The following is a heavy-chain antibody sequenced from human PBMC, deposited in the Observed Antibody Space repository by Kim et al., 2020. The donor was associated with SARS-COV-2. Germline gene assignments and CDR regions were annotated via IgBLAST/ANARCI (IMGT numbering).Heavy chain of an antibody. CDR3: ARADCSGGTCDSGLDY. D-gene: IGHD2-15*01. CDR2: ISDSGSAT. J-gene: IGHJ4*02. Sequence: GGSLRLSCAASGFTFSKYSMNWVRQAPGKGLELISYISDSGSATYHADSVKGRFTVSRDNAKSSLFLQMNSLRDEDTAVYYCARADCSGGTCDSGLDYWGQGVLVTVSS. CDR1: GFTFSKYS. V-gene: IGHV3-48*02.